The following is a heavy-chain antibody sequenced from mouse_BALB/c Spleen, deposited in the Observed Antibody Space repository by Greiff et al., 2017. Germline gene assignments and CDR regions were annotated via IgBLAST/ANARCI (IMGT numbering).Heavy chain of an antibody. CDR3: TRENYGNWYFDV. Sequence: EVKVVESGGGLVKPGGSLKLSCAASGFTFSSYTMSWVRQTPEKRLEWVATISSGGSYTYYPDSVKGRFTISRDNAKNTLYLQMSSLKSEDTAMYYCTRENYGNWYFDVWGAGTTVTVSS. CDR2: ISSGGSYT. J-gene: IGHJ1*01. D-gene: IGHD2-1*01. V-gene: IGHV5-6-4*01. CDR1: GFTFSSYT.